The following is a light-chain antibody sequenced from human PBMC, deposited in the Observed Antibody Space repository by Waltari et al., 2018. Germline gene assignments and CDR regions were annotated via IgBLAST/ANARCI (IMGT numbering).Light chain of an antibody. Sequence: SYELTQPHSVSVSPGQTASITCSGDKLGEKYACWYQQKPGKSPVLFISQDNKRPSGISERFSGSNAGNTATLTISGTQAMDEADYYCQAWDSSTAVFGGGTRLSVL. CDR1: KLGEKY. V-gene: IGLV3-1*01. CDR2: QDN. J-gene: IGLJ3*02. CDR3: QAWDSSTAV.